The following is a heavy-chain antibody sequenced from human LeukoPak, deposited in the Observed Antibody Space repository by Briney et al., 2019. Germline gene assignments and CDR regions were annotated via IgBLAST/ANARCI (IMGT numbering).Heavy chain of an antibody. CDR1: GDSVSSNSAA. D-gene: IGHD3-16*01. V-gene: IGHV6-1*01. J-gene: IGHJ4*02. Sequence: SQTLSLTCALSGDSVSSNSAAWNWIRQSPSRCLEWLGRTYYRSKWYNDYAVSVKGRITISADTSKNQFSLQLITVTPEDTAVYYCARSISGLGDWGQGTLVTVSS. CDR2: TYYRSKWYN. CDR3: ARSISGLGD.